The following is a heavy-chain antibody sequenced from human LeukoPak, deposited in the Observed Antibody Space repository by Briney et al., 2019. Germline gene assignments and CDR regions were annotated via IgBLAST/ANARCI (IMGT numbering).Heavy chain of an antibody. CDR2: IIPIFGTA. V-gene: IGHV1-69*01. CDR1: GCTFSSYA. D-gene: IGHD2-2*01. CDR3: ARWGRGCSSTSCYKDTWFGP. J-gene: IGHJ5*02. Sequence: ASVKVSCKASGCTFSSYAISWVRQAPGQGLEWMGGIIPIFGTANYAQKFQGRVTITADESTSTAYMELSSLRSEDTAVYYCARWGRGCSSTSCYKDTWFGPWGQGTLVTVSS.